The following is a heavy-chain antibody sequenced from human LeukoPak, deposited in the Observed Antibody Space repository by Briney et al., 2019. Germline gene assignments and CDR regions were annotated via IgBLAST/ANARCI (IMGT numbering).Heavy chain of an antibody. CDR2: ISGDGSII. D-gene: IGHD4-17*01. Sequence: GGSLRLSCVASGFIFSNFDMNWVRQAPGKGLEWVAVISGDGSIIHYADSVKGRFTISRDNSKNTLYLHMNSLRAEDTAVYYCAKDRSVTTTGTRDDYWGQGTLVTVSS. CDR3: AKDRSVTTTGTRDDY. J-gene: IGHJ4*02. V-gene: IGHV3-30*18. CDR1: GFIFSNFD.